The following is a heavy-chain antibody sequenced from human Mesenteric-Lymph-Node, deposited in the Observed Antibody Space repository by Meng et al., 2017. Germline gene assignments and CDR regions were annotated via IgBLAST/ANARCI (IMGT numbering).Heavy chain of an antibody. V-gene: IGHV3-43D*03. Sequence: GESLKISCAASGFTFDDYAMHWVRQAPGKGLEWVSLISWDGGTTYYADSVKGRFTISRDNSKNSLYLQMNSLRAEDTALYYCAKDRSSGRYYFDSWGQGTLVTVSS. J-gene: IGHJ4*02. D-gene: IGHD6-19*01. CDR2: ISWDGGTT. CDR3: AKDRSSGRYYFDS. CDR1: GFTFDDYA.